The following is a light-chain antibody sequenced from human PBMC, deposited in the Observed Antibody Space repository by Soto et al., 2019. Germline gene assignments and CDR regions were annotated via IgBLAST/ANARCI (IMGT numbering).Light chain of an antibody. V-gene: IGKV1-39*01. CDR2: AAS. Sequence: DIQMNQSPSSLSASVGDRVTITCRASQSISSYLNWYQQKPGKAPKLLIYAASSLQSGVPSRFSGSGSGTDFTLTISSLQPEDFATYYCQQSYSTPRTFGQGTKV. CDR3: QQSYSTPRT. J-gene: IGKJ1*01. CDR1: QSISSY.